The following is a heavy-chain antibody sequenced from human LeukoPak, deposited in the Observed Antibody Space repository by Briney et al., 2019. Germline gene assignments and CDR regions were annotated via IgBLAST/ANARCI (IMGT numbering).Heavy chain of an antibody. J-gene: IGHJ4*02. Sequence: ASVKVSCKASGYTFTSYYMHWVRQAPGQGLEWMEWISAYNGNTNYAQKLQGRVTMTTDTSTSTAYMELRSLRSDDTAVYYCARGRGTRLWFRESQDWGQGTLVTVSS. CDR2: ISAYNGNT. D-gene: IGHD3-10*01. V-gene: IGHV1-18*04. CDR3: ARGRGTRLWFRESQD. CDR1: GYTFTSYY.